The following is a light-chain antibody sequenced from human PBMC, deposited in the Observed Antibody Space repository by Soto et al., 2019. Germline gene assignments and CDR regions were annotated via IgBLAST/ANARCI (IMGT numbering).Light chain of an antibody. Sequence: EIVMTQSPATLSVSPGERATLSCRASQSVSSNLAWYQQKPGQAPRLLIYGASTRATGIPASFSGSGSGTEFTLTISRLQSEDFAVYYCQQYNNWPNTFGGGTKVEIK. J-gene: IGKJ4*01. CDR2: GAS. CDR3: QQYNNWPNT. V-gene: IGKV3-15*01. CDR1: QSVSSN.